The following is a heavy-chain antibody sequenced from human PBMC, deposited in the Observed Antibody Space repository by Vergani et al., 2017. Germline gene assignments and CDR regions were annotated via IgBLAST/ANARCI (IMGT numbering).Heavy chain of an antibody. Sequence: QVQLQESGPGLVKPSQTLSLTCTVPGGSISSGDYYWSWIRQPPGKGLEWIGYIYYSGSTYYNPSLKSRVTISVDTSKNQFSLKLSSVTAADTAVYYCARDQASGYCSGGSCYLGWFDPWGQGTLVTVSS. CDR2: IYYSGST. CDR3: ARDQASGYCSGGSCYLGWFDP. V-gene: IGHV4-30-4*01. D-gene: IGHD2-15*01. J-gene: IGHJ5*02. CDR1: GGSISSGDYY.